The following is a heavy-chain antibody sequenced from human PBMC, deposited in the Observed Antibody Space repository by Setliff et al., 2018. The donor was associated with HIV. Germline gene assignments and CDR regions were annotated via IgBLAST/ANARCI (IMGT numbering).Heavy chain of an antibody. J-gene: IGHJ6*03. V-gene: IGHV4-59*01. Sequence: SETLSLTCTVSGGSISSYYWSWIRQHPGKGLEWIGYIYYSGSTYYNPSLKSRVTISVDTSKNQFSLKLSSVTAADTAVYYCARGNVGYSSGWGYMDVWGKGTTVTVSS. D-gene: IGHD6-19*01. CDR1: GGSISSYY. CDR3: ARGNVGYSSGWGYMDV. CDR2: IYYSGST.